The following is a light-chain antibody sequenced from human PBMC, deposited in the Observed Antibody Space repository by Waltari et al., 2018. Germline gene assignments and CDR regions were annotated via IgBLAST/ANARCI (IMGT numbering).Light chain of an antibody. CDR3: QQYYTTLWT. J-gene: IGKJ1*01. V-gene: IGKV4-1*01. CDR2: WAS. Sequence: DIVMTQSPDSLAASLGERATINCKSSQSLLYSSNNKNYLAWYQQKPGQPPKLLISWASTRESGVPDRFTGSGSGTDFTLTISSLQAEDVAVYYCQQYYTTLWTFGQGTKVEIK. CDR1: QSLLYSSNNKNY.